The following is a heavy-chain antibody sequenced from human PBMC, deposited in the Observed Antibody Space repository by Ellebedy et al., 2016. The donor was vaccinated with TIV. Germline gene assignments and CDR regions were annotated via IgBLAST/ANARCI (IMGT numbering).Heavy chain of an antibody. V-gene: IGHV3-9*01. CDR2: LTWKGGTI. Sequence: PGGSLRLSCVASGLILADYAMHWVRQTPGKGPEWVSGLTWKGGTIAYADSVKGRFTISRDNAKNSLFLQMNSLRPEDTALYFCGKDRGPSMDTVRAGMDVWGQGTTVTVSS. CDR3: GKDRGPSMDTVRAGMDV. J-gene: IGHJ6*02. D-gene: IGHD5-18*01. CDR1: GLILADYA.